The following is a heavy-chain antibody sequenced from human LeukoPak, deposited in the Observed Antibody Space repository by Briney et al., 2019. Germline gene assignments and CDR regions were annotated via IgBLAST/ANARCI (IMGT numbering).Heavy chain of an antibody. Sequence: ASVKVSCKASGYTFTSYAMHWVRQAPGQRLEWMGWINAGNGNTKYSQKFQGRVTITRDTSASTAYMELSSLRSEDTAVYYCAREYPYCSSTSCYEAFDYWGQGTLVTVSS. J-gene: IGHJ4*02. CDR2: INAGNGNT. V-gene: IGHV1-3*01. CDR1: GYTFTSYA. D-gene: IGHD2-2*01. CDR3: AREYPYCSSTSCYEAFDY.